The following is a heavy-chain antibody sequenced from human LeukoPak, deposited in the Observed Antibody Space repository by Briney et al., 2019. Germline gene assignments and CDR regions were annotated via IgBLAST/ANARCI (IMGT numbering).Heavy chain of an antibody. CDR3: ARGPRIAARSYYYYYYMDV. D-gene: IGHD6-6*01. J-gene: IGHJ6*03. Sequence: SETLSLTCTVSGGSISSSSYYWGWIRQPPGKGLEWIGSIYYSGSTYYNPSLKSRVTISVDTSKNQFSLKLSSVTAADTAVYYCARGPRIAARSYYYYYYMDVWGKGTTVTVSS. CDR2: IYYSGST. CDR1: GGSISSSSYY. V-gene: IGHV4-39*07.